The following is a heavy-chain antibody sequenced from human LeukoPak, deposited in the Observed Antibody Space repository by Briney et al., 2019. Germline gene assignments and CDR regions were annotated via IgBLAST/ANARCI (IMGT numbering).Heavy chain of an antibody. J-gene: IGHJ4*02. Sequence: SETLSLTCTVSGGSISSRSYYWGWIRQPPGKGLEWIGIISYAGSTYYKPSLKSRVTISADTSKNQFSLNLSSVTATDAAVYYCARMFSYSGLAGSDYSGQGTLVTVSS. V-gene: IGHV4-39*01. CDR2: ISYAGST. CDR3: ARMFSYSGLAGSDY. D-gene: IGHD6-6*01. CDR1: GGSISSRSYY.